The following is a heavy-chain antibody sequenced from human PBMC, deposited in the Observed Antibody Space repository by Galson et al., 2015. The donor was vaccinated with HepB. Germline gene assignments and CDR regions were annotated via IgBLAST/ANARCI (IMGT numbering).Heavy chain of an antibody. CDR1: GFTFSSYG. D-gene: IGHD2-2*01. Sequence: SLRLSCAASGFTFSSYGMHWVRQAPGEGLEWVAVIWYDGSNKYYADSVRGRFTISRDNSKNTLYLQMNSLRAEDTAVYYCARDAGQLGLDVWGQGTTVTVSS. V-gene: IGHV3-33*01. CDR2: IWYDGSNK. CDR3: ARDAGQLGLDV. J-gene: IGHJ6*02.